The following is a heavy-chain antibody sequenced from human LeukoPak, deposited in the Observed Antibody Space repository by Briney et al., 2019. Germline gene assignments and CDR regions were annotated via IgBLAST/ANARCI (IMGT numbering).Heavy chain of an antibody. CDR2: ITTGGPNT. J-gene: IGHJ4*02. D-gene: IGHD7-27*01. CDR1: GFTFCSYT. V-gene: IGHV3-23*01. CDR3: AKDGGLWVSAHWGDS. Sequence: GGSLRLSCTASGFTFCSYTMSWVRQARGKGLRWVSTITTGGPNTYYADSVKGRFTVSRDDSKNTLYLQMNSLRAEDAAVYYCAKDGGLWVSAHWGDSWGRGTLVTVSS.